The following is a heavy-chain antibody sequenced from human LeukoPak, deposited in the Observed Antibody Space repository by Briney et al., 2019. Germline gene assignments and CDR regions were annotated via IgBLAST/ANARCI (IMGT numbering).Heavy chain of an antibody. V-gene: IGHV3-23*01. CDR2: ISGSGGST. CDR1: GFTFSSYA. D-gene: IGHD2-21*01. CDR3: AKDGFAVVVVKHFDY. J-gene: IGHJ4*02. Sequence: GGSLRLSCAASGFTFSSYAMSWVRQAPGKGLEWVSAISGSGGSTYYADSVKGRFTISRDNYKNTLYLQMNSLRAEDTAVYYCAKDGFAVVVVKHFDYWGQGTLVTVSS.